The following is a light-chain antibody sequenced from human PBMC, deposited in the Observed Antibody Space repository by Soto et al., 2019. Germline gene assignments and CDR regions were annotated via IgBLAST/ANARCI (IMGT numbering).Light chain of an antibody. V-gene: IGKV3-15*01. CDR1: QTVSSN. J-gene: IGKJ3*01. CDR3: QYYNMWTGT. Sequence: EIVMTQSPATLSVSPGERATLSCRASQTVSSNLAWYQQKPGLAPRLLIFDASTRATGIPARFSGSGSGTEFTLTISSLQSEDVAVYYCQYYNMWTGTFGPGTKVDI. CDR2: DAS.